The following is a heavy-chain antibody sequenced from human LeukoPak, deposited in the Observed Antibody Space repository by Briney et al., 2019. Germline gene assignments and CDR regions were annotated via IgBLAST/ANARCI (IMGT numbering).Heavy chain of an antibody. Sequence: ASVKVSCKSSVYTFTRYYIHWVRQAPGQELEWMGIINPSGGSTSYTQKFQGRVTMTRDTSTSTVYMELSSLRSEDTAVYYCARDSLPHYYTSGSQNPADYWGQGTLVTVSS. CDR1: VYTFTRYY. V-gene: IGHV1-46*01. CDR3: ARDSLPHYYTSGSQNPADY. D-gene: IGHD3-10*01. J-gene: IGHJ4*02. CDR2: INPSGGST.